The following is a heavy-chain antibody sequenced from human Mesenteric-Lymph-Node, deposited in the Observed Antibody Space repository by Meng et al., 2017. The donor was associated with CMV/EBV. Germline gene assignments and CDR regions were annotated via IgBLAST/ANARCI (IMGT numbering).Heavy chain of an antibody. V-gene: IGHV3-11*04. D-gene: IGHD3-3*01. CDR3: ATSPYYDFWSAQADY. Sequence: SGFTFSDYYMSWIRQAPGKGLEWVSYISSSGNTIYYADSVQGRFIISRDNAKNSLYLQMNSLRAEDTAVYYCATSPYYDFWSAQADYWGQGTLVTVSS. J-gene: IGHJ4*02. CDR2: ISSSGNTI. CDR1: GFTFSDYY.